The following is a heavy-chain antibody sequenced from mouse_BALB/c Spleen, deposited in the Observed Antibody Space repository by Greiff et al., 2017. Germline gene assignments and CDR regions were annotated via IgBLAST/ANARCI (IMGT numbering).Heavy chain of an antibody. CDR1: GFTFSSYA. V-gene: IGHV5-9-4*01. D-gene: IGHD1-1*01. J-gene: IGHJ3*01. CDR3: ARDYYGSSSFAY. Sequence: EVKLMESGGGLVKPGGSLKLSCAASGFTFSSYAMSWVRQSPEKRLEWVAEISSGGSYTYYPDTVTGRFTISRDNAKNTLYLEMSSLRSEDTAMYYCARDYYGSSSFAYWGQGTLVTVSA. CDR2: ISSGGSYT.